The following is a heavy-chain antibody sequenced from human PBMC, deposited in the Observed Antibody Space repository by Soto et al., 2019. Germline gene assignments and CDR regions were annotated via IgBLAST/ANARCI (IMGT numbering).Heavy chain of an antibody. CDR3: AAPGIAAAGIGY. CDR2: IYPGDSDT. D-gene: IGHD6-13*01. CDR1: RYSFTIYW. J-gene: IGHJ4*02. Sequence: GESLTLSCKGSRYSFTIYWIGWVRQLPGKGLEWMGIIYPGDSDTRYSPSFQGQVTISADKSISTAYLQWSSLKASGTAMYYCAAPGIAAAGIGYWGQGTLVTVSS. V-gene: IGHV5-51*01.